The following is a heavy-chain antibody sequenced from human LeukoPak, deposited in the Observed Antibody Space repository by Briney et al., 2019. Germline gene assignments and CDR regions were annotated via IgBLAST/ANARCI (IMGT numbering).Heavy chain of an antibody. J-gene: IGHJ5*01. CDR3: VRGWFDF. Sequence: PGGSLRLSCAASGFTFSSYTMNWVRLAPGKGLEWVSSISSGSGYIQYADSVKGRFTISRDNAENSVFLQMRSLRVDDTALYYCVRGWFDFRGQGTPVTVSS. V-gene: IGHV3-21*01. CDR1: GFTFSSYT. CDR2: ISSGSGYI.